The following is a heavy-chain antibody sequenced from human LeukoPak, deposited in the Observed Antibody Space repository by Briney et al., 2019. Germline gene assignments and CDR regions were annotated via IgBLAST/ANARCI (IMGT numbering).Heavy chain of an antibody. J-gene: IGHJ6*02. CDR3: ASPRERWNYVDYYYYYGMDV. CDR1: GGTFSSYA. D-gene: IGHD1-7*01. CDR2: IIPIFGTA. V-gene: IGHV1-69*13. Sequence: SVKVSCKASGGTFSSYAISWVRQAPGQGLEWMGGIIPIFGTANYAQKFQGRVTITADESTSTAYMELSSLRSEDTAVYYCASPRERWNYVDYYYYYGMDVWGQGTTVTVSS.